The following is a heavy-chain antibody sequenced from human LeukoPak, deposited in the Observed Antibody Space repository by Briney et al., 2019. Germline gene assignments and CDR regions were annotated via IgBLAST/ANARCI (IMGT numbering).Heavy chain of an antibody. D-gene: IGHD3-10*01. V-gene: IGHV3-66*01. CDR1: GFTVSGNY. CDR3: ARESISVAFDI. J-gene: IGHJ3*02. CDR2: IYSGGST. Sequence: GGSLRLSCAASGFTVSGNYMSWVRQAPGKGLEWVSAIYSGGSTYYAASVKGRFTISRDNSKNTLYLQMNSLRAEDTAVYYCARESISVAFDIWGQETMVTVSS.